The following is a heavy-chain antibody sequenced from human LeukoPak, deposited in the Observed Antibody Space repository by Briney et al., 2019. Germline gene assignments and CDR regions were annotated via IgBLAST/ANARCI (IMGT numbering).Heavy chain of an antibody. J-gene: IGHJ4*02. D-gene: IGHD2-2*01. CDR2: INSYGSST. Sequence: GRSLRLSCAASGFTFSSYWMHWVREAPGKGLVGVLRINSYGSSTSYAPSLKGRFTISRDNAKNTLYLKMNSLRAEDTAVYYCARDSRRSFDYWGQGTLVTVSS. CDR3: ARDSRRSFDY. V-gene: IGHV3-74*01. CDR1: GFTFSSYW.